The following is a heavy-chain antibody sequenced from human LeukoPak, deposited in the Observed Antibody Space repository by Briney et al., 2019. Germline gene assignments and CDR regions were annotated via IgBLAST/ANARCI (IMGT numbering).Heavy chain of an antibody. D-gene: IGHD3-3*01. CDR2: IFYTGTT. CDR3: ARDGVSALNLYSDL. CDR1: GGSISSSTYY. V-gene: IGHV4-39*07. Sequence: SETLSLTCTVSGGSISSSTYYWGWIRQPPGKGLEWIGIIFYTGTTYYNPSLKSRVTISVDTSKNQFSLSLISVTAADTAVYYCARDGVSALNLYSDLWGRGTLVTVSS. J-gene: IGHJ2*01.